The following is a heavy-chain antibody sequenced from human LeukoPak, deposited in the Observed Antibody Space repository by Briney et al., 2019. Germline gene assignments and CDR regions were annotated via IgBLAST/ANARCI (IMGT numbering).Heavy chain of an antibody. CDR3: ARSGPDYYGSGTRDY. Sequence: GGSLRLSCAAFGFTFSSYSMNWVRQAPGKGLEWASSISSSSSYIYYADSVKGRFTISRDNAKNSLYLQMNSLRAEDTAVYYCARSGPDYYGSGTRDYWGQGTLVTVSS. V-gene: IGHV3-21*01. CDR2: ISSSSSYI. D-gene: IGHD3-10*01. CDR1: GFTFSSYS. J-gene: IGHJ4*02.